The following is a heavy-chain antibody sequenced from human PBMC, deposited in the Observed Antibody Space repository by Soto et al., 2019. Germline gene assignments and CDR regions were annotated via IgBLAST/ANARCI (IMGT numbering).Heavy chain of an antibody. D-gene: IGHD6-6*01. V-gene: IGHV5-51*01. CDR1: GYSFSTYG. CDR2: IYPGDSDS. CDR3: ARRVQQLVRGWFDP. J-gene: IGHJ5*02. Sequence: GESLKISCKASGYSFSTYGIGWVRQMPGKGLEWMGFIYPGDSDSRYSPSFQGQVTISVDKSTSTTYLQWSSLKASDTAIYSCARRVQQLVRGWFDPWGQGTQVTVSS.